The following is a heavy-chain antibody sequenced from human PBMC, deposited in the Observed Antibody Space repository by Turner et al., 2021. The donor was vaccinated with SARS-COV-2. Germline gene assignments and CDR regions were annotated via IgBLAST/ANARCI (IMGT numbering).Heavy chain of an antibody. CDR3: ASRWFGELPFHY. Sequence: QVQLVQSGAAVTKPGSSVKVSCKASGGTLSSYTISWVRQAPGQGLEWMGRIIPILGITNYAQKFQGRVTITADKSTSTAYMDLNSLRSEDTAVYYCASRWFGELPFHYWGQGTLVTVSS. CDR2: IIPILGIT. V-gene: IGHV1-69*02. J-gene: IGHJ4*02. CDR1: GGTLSSYT. D-gene: IGHD3-10*01.